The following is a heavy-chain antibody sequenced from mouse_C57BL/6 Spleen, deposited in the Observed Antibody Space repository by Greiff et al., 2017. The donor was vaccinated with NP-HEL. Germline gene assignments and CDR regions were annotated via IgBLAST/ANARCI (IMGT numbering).Heavy chain of an antibody. J-gene: IGHJ4*01. V-gene: IGHV10-1*01. CDR3: VRQGFDYAMDY. Sequence: EVQLVESGGGLVQPKGSLKLSCAASGFSFNTYAMNWVRQAPGKGLEWVARIRSKSNNYATYYADSVKDRFTISRDDSESMLYLQMNNLKTEDTAMYYCVRQGFDYAMDYWGQGTSVTVSS. CDR2: IRSKSNNYAT. D-gene: IGHD3-2*02. CDR1: GFSFNTYA.